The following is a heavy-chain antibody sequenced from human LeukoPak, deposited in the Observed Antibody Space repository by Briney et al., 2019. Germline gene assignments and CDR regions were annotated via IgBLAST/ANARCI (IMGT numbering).Heavy chain of an antibody. V-gene: IGHV3-30-3*01. CDR2: ISYDGSNK. CDR1: GFTFSIYA. CDR3: ARESYDYVWGSYRPHSFDY. D-gene: IGHD3-16*02. J-gene: IGHJ4*02. Sequence: GGSLRLSCAASGFTFSIYAMHWVRQAPGKGLEWVAVISYDGSNKYYADSVKGRFTISRDNSKNTLYLQMNSLRAEDTAVYYCARESYDYVWGSYRPHSFDYWGQGTLVTVSS.